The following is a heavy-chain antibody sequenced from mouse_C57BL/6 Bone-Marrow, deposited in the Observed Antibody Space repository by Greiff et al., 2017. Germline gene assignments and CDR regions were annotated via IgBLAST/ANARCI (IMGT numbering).Heavy chain of an antibody. D-gene: IGHD2-10*02. V-gene: IGHV1-50*01. CDR2: IDPSDSYT. CDR1: GYTFTSYW. CDR3: ARGYGNRFAY. J-gene: IGHJ3*01. Sequence: VQLQLPGAELVKPGASVKLSCKASGYTFTSYWMQWVKQRPGQGLEWIGEIDPSDSYTNYNQKFKGKATLTVDTSSSTAYMQLSSLTSEDSAVYYCARGYGNRFAYWGQGTLVTVSA.